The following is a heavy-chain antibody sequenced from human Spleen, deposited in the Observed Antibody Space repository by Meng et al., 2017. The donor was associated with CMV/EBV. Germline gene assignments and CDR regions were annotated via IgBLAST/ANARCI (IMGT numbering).Heavy chain of an antibody. D-gene: IGHD5-18*01. Sequence: GESLKISCAASGFSITKFAMSWVRQAPGKGLEWVGFIRSKAYGGTTDYAASVKVRFSISRDDSKSIAYLQMNSLQTEDTAVYYCTRGRAWIQLWLYGMDVWGQGTTVTVSS. CDR1: GFSITKFA. CDR2: IRSKAYGGTT. J-gene: IGHJ6*02. CDR3: TRGRAWIQLWLYGMDV. V-gene: IGHV3-49*04.